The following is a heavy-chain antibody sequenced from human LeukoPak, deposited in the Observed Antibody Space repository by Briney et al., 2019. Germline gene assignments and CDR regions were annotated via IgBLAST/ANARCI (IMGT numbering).Heavy chain of an antibody. CDR3: ARRNYYDSSGYPKFFDY. CDR1: GGSFSGYY. D-gene: IGHD3-22*01. Sequence: PSETLSLTCAVYGGSFSGYYWSWVRQPPGKGLEWIGEINHSGSTNYNPSLKSRVTISLDTSKNQFSLKLSSVTAADTAVYYCARRNYYDSSGYPKFFDYWGQGTLVTVSS. V-gene: IGHV4-34*01. J-gene: IGHJ4*02. CDR2: INHSGST.